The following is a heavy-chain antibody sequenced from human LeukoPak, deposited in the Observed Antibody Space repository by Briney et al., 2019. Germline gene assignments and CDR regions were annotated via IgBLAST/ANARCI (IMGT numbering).Heavy chain of an antibody. CDR1: GFTFSSYW. J-gene: IGHJ4*02. CDR2: IKQDGSEK. D-gene: IGHD3-16*01. CDR3: AKQRYGGEDY. V-gene: IGHV3-7*01. Sequence: GGSLRLSCAASGFTFSSYWMSWVRQAPGKGLEWVANIKQDGSEKYYVDSLKGRFIISRDNAKNSLYLQMNSLRAEDTAVYYCAKQRYGGEDYWGQGTLVTVSS.